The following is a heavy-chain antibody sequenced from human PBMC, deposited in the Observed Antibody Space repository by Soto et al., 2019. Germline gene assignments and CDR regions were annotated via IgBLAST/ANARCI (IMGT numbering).Heavy chain of an antibody. J-gene: IGHJ3*02. CDR2: TYYRSKWYN. CDR3: ARDDHPLGYCSGGSCYWNAFDI. CDR1: GDSVSSNSAA. Sequence: QSQTLSLTCAISGDSVSSNSAAWNWIRQSPSRGLEWLGRTYYRSKWYNDYAVSVKSRITINPDTSKNQFSLQLNSVTPEDTAVYYCARDDHPLGYCSGGSCYWNAFDIWGQGTMVTVSS. D-gene: IGHD2-15*01. V-gene: IGHV6-1*01.